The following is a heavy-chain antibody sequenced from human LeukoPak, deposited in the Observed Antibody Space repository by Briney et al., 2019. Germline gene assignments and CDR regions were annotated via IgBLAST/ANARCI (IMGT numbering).Heavy chain of an antibody. J-gene: IGHJ5*02. CDR3: ARAEDCSSTSCYRGNWFDP. V-gene: IGHV1-3*01. D-gene: IGHD2-2*01. CDR1: GYTFTSYA. CDR2: INAGNGNT. Sequence: GASVKVSCKASGYTFTSYAMHWVRQAPGQRLEWMGWINAGNGNTKYSRKFQGRVTITRDTSASTAYMELSSLRSEDTAVYYCARAEDCSSTSCYRGNWFDPWGQGTLVTVSS.